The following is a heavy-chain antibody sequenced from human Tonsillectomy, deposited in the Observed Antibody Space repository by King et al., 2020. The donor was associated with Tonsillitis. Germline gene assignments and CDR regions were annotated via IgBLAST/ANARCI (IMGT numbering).Heavy chain of an antibody. Sequence: VQLVESGGGLVQPGGSLRLPCAASGFTFSTYSMNGVRQAPGKGLEWVSYISSSGSTRYYADSVKGRFTIPRDNAKNSLYLQMNSLRAEDTAVYYCARDLGGYYYYGMDVWGQGTTVTVSS. CDR3: ARDLGGYYYYGMDV. V-gene: IGHV3-48*01. D-gene: IGHD1-26*01. CDR2: ISSSGSTR. J-gene: IGHJ6*02. CDR1: GFTFSTYS.